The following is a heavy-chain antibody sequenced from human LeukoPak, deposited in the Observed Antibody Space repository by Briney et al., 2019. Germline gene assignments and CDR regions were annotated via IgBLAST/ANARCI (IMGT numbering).Heavy chain of an antibody. CDR1: GFTFDDYA. V-gene: IGHV3-9*03. CDR3: AKGGYSYGDLEGYFDY. Sequence: GRSLRLSCAASGFTFDDYAMHWVRRAPGKGLEWVSGISWNSGSIGYADSVKGRFTISRDNAKNSLYLQMNSLRAEDMALYYCAKGGYSYGDLEGYFDYWGQGTLVTVSS. D-gene: IGHD5-18*01. J-gene: IGHJ4*02. CDR2: ISWNSGSI.